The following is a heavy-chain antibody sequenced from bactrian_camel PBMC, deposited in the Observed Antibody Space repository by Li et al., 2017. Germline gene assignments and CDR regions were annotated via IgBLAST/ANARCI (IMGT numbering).Heavy chain of an antibody. CDR2: INSNGDT. Sequence: HVQLVESGGGSVQAGGSLRLSCAVSGTTYDPYCVAWVQVTGKGREGVAVINSNGDTKYADSVKDRFTISRDNAKNTLYLQMNSLKTEDTALYYCASAVEPWGLGTQVTVS. V-gene: IGHV3S1*01. CDR3: ASAVEP. CDR1: GTTYDPYC. J-gene: IGHJ6*01.